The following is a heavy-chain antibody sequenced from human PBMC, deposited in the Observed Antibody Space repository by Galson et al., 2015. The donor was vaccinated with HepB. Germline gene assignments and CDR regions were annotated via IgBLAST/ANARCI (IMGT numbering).Heavy chain of an antibody. CDR2: TYYRSKWYN. CDR3: ARGQWLGRMDLFDY. J-gene: IGHJ4*02. Sequence: CAISGDSVSSNSAAWNWIRQSPSRGLEWLGRTYYRSKWYNDYAVSVKSRITINPDTSKNQFSLQLNSVTPEDTAVYYCARGQWLGRMDLFDYWGQGTLVTVSS. V-gene: IGHV6-1*01. CDR1: GDSVSSNSAA. D-gene: IGHD6-19*01.